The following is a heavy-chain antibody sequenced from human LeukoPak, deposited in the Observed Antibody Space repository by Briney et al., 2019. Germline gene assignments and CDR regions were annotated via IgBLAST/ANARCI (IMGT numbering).Heavy chain of an antibody. CDR2: ITSSSSNI. V-gene: IGHV3-21*01. J-gene: IGHJ3*02. Sequence: GGSLRLSCAASGLTFSRNSMNWVRQAPGKGLEWVSSITSSSSNIYYADSVKGRFTISRGNANNSLYLQMNSLRAEDTAVYYCARDKGSYKALDAFDIWGQGTMVTVSS. CDR1: GLTFSRNS. CDR3: ARDKGSYKALDAFDI. D-gene: IGHD1-14*01.